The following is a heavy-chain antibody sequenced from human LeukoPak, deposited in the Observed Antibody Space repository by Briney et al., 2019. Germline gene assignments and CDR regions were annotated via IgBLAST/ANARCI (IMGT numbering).Heavy chain of an antibody. CDR1: GGSFSDYY. CDR3: ARGGRYMSASWYRSVYYYMDV. Sequence: SETLSLTCAVYGGSFSDYYWNWLRQSTGKGREWIGEINLRGSTTYNPSLKSRVTISLDASKSQLSLKLSSVTAADTAVYYCARGGRYMSASWYRSVYYYMDVWGKGTTVTVSS. V-gene: IGHV4-34*01. D-gene: IGHD6-13*01. CDR2: INLRGST. J-gene: IGHJ6*03.